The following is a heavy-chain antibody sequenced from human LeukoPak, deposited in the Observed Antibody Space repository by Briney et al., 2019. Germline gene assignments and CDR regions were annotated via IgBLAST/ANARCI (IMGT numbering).Heavy chain of an antibody. J-gene: IGHJ4*02. V-gene: IGHV3-7*04. D-gene: IGHD3-22*01. CDR3: ARVGDRYYDSSGYYYFGY. CDR2: INPDGSQK. CDR1: GFSFSLYW. Sequence: GGSLRLSCAASGFSFSLYWMTWVRQSPGKGLEWVADINPDGSQKYSVDSVKGRFTISRDNAKNTLYLQMNSLRAEDTAVYYCARVGDRYYDSSGYYYFGYWGQGTLVTVSS.